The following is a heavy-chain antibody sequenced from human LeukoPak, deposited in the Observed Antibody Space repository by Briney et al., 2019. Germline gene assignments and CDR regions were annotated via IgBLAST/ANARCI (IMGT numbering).Heavy chain of an antibody. CDR3: ARDREYYDSSGYLVY. D-gene: IGHD3-22*01. CDR1: GFTFSSRDW. Sequence: GGSLRLSCVASGFTFSSRDWMTWVRQAPGKGLEWVANIKQDGSEKNYVDSVKGRFTISRDNAKNSLYLQMNSLRAEDTAVYYCARDREYYDSSGYLVYWGQGTLVTVSS. J-gene: IGHJ4*02. CDR2: IKQDGSEK. V-gene: IGHV3-7*01.